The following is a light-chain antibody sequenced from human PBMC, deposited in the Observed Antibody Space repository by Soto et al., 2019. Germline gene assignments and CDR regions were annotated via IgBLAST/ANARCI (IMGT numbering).Light chain of an antibody. V-gene: IGKV3-20*01. Sequence: FGLIQSPSTLSVSPGERATLSCRASQSVSSNLAWYQQKPGQAPRLLIYAASSRATGIPDRFSGSGSGTDFTLTIDGLEPEDFVVYYRQQYGYSPITFGQGTRLEI. CDR1: QSVSSN. CDR2: AAS. CDR3: QQYGYSPIT. J-gene: IGKJ5*01.